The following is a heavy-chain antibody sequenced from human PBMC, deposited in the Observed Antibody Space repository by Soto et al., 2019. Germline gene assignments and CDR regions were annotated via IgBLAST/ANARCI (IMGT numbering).Heavy chain of an antibody. V-gene: IGHV3-7*01. CDR3: ARGTCSSTTCYAVYFDS. J-gene: IGHJ4*02. Sequence: GGSLRLSCVASGFTFSSYWMSWVRQAPGKGLEWVANIKQDGSKKYYVDSVKGRFTISRDNAKNSLYLQMNSLRAKDTAVYYCARGTCSSTTCYAVYFDSWGQGTLVTVSS. CDR2: IKQDGSKK. CDR1: GFTFSSYW. D-gene: IGHD2-2*01.